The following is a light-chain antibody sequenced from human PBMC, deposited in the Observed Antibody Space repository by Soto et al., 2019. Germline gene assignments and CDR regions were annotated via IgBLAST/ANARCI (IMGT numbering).Light chain of an antibody. J-gene: IGKJ1*01. CDR2: GAS. CDR1: QSVSSSY. CDR3: QQYGSSPWT. V-gene: IGKV3-20*01. Sequence: EIVLTQSPGTLSLSPGERATLSCRASQSVSSSYLAWYQQKPGQAPRLLIYGASSRATGIPDRFSGSGSGTDFTRTISRLEPEDCAVDYCQQYGSSPWTFGQGTKVEIK.